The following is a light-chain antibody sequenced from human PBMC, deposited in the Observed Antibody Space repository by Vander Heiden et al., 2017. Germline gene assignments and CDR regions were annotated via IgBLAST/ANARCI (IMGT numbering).Light chain of an antibody. J-gene: IGKJ2*01. CDR1: QSVTNN. CDR3: QDYSNWPHT. CDR2: GAS. V-gene: IGKV3-15*01. Sequence: ETVMTQSPATLSVSPGARVTLSCRASQSVTNNLAWSQQRPGHAPRLLIYGASTRASGIPARFSGSGFGTEFTLTISSLQSEDFAVYYCQDYSNWPHTFGQGTKLEIK.